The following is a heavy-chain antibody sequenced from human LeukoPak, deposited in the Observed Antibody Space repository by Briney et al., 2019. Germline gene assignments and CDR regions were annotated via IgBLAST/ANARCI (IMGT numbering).Heavy chain of an antibody. V-gene: IGHV3-74*01. CDR2: INGDGSRT. CDR1: GFTFSTYW. J-gene: IGHJ4*02. D-gene: IGHD6-6*01. Sequence: PGGSLRLSCAASGFTFSTYWMHWVRQAPGKGLVWVSRINGDGSRTTYADSVKGRFTISRDNAKNTLYLQMNSLRAEDTAVYYCGRDQAALPDYWGQGTLVTVSS. CDR3: GRDQAALPDY.